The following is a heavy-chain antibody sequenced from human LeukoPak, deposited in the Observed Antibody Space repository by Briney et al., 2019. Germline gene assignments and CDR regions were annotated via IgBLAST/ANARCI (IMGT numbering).Heavy chain of an antibody. CDR2: ISGAGGGT. Sequence: PGGSLRLPCAVSGFTFSGYAMIWVRQAPGKGLERVSSISGAGGGTYYADSVKGRFSISRDNSKNTLDLQVISLRTEDTAIYYCAKSLALIWWRDSVNAFDIWGQGTMVTVSS. D-gene: IGHD3-10*01. J-gene: IGHJ3*02. CDR3: AKSLALIWWRDSVNAFDI. V-gene: IGHV3-23*01. CDR1: GFTFSGYA.